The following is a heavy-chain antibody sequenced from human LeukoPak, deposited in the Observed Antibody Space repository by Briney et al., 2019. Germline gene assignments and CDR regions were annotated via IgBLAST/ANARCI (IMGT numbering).Heavy chain of an antibody. CDR3: ARDSSGWYNWFDP. J-gene: IGHJ5*02. CDR1: GLTFSSYS. D-gene: IGHD6-19*01. Sequence: GGSLRLSCAASGLTFSSYSMNWVRQAPGKGLEWVSSISSSSSYIYYADSVKGRFTISRDNAKNSLYLQMNSLRAEDTAVYYCARDSSGWYNWFDPWGQGTLVTVSS. CDR2: ISSSSSYI. V-gene: IGHV3-21*01.